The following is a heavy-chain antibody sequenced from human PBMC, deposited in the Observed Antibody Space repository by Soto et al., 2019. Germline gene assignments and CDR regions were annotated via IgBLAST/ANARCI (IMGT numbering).Heavy chain of an antibody. Sequence: EEQLLESGGGVVQRGGSLRLSCAASGFIFSNYAMTWVRQAPGKGLVWVSRISGRGGSTYYADSVKGRLTMSRDNSKNILYLQMNSLSAEDTAIYYCARRAGGAVVWYYDLWGRGTLVTV. V-gene: IGHV3-23*01. CDR1: GFIFSNYA. D-gene: IGHD2-21*01. J-gene: IGHJ2*01. CDR2: ISGRGGST. CDR3: ARRAGGAVVWYYDL.